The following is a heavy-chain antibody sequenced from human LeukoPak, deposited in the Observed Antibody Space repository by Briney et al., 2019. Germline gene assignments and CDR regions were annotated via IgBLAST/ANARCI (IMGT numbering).Heavy chain of an antibody. CDR2: IYSTGST. Sequence: PSETLSLTCTVSGGSISSYYWNWIRQPAGKGPEWIGRIYSTGSTNYNPSLKSRVTMSVDTSNNQFSVELNSVTAADTAVYYCARGSRDSGWTTFDYWGQGTRVTVSS. CDR1: GGSISSYY. D-gene: IGHD6-19*01. CDR3: ARGSRDSGWTTFDY. J-gene: IGHJ4*02. V-gene: IGHV4-4*07.